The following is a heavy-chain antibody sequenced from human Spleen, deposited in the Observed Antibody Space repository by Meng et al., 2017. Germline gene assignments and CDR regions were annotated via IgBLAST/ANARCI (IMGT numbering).Heavy chain of an antibody. Sequence: VQLVESGGGVVQPGRSLRLSCAASGFTFSSHWMYWVRQAPGRGLVWVSRINPDGSNTVYADSVKGRFTISRDNAKNTLFLQMNSLRAEDTAVYYCSRGPTWGYNWLDPWGQGTLVTVSS. J-gene: IGHJ5*02. CDR1: GFTFSSHW. D-gene: IGHD2/OR15-2a*01. V-gene: IGHV3-74*02. CDR3: SRGPTWGYNWLDP. CDR2: INPDGSNT.